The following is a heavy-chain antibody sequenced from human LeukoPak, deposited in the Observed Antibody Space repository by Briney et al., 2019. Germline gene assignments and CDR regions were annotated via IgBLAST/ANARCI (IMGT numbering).Heavy chain of an antibody. Sequence: GGSLRLSCAASGFTFSSYAMSWVRQAPGKGLEWVSAISGSGGSTYYADSVKGRFTISRDNSKKTLYLQMNSLRPEDTAVYYCAKDAGYLSSDYYFYYMDVWGKGTTVTISS. CDR1: GFTFSSYA. CDR2: ISGSGGST. D-gene: IGHD6-19*01. V-gene: IGHV3-23*01. CDR3: AKDAGYLSSDYYFYYMDV. J-gene: IGHJ6*03.